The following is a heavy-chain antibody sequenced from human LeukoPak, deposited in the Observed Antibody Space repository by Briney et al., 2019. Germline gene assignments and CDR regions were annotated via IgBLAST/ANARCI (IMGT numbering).Heavy chain of an antibody. CDR3: TTEEVVYPGRFDY. J-gene: IGHJ4*02. D-gene: IGHD2-2*01. CDR1: GLTFSNAW. CDR2: IKSKTDGGTT. Sequence: GGSLRLSCAASGLTFSNAWMSWVRQAPGKGLEWVGRIKSKTDGGTTDYAAPVKGRFTISRDDSKNTLYLQMNSLKTEDTAVYYCTTEEVVYPGRFDYWGQGTLVTVSS. V-gene: IGHV3-15*01.